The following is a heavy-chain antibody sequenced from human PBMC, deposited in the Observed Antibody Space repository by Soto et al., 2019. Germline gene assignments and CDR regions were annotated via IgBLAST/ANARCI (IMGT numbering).Heavy chain of an antibody. V-gene: IGHV4-59*01. Sequence: SETLSLTCTVSGGSISSYYWSWIRQPPGKGLEWIGYIYYSGSTNYNPSLKSRVTISVDTSKNQFSLKLSSVTAADTAVYYCARGARRWLQLRDFDYWGQGTLVTVSS. CDR2: IYYSGST. CDR3: ARGARRWLQLRDFDY. CDR1: GGSISSYY. D-gene: IGHD5-12*01. J-gene: IGHJ4*02.